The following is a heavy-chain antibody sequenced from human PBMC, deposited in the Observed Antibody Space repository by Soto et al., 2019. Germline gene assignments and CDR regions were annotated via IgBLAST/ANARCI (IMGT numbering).Heavy chain of an antibody. CDR1: GFTFDDYA. Sequence: GGSLRLSCAASGFTFDDYAMHWVRQAPGKGLEWVSGISWNSGSIGYADSVKGRFTISRDNAKNSLYLQMNSLRAEDTALYYCAKVEWAAAGPFDYWGQGTLVTVSS. CDR3: AKVEWAAAGPFDY. J-gene: IGHJ4*02. V-gene: IGHV3-9*01. D-gene: IGHD6-13*01. CDR2: ISWNSGSI.